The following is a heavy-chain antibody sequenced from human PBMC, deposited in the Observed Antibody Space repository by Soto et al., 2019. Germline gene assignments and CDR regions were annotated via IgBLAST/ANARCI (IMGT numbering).Heavy chain of an antibody. CDR2: ISSSSNTI. CDR1: GFTFSTYS. Sequence: PGGSLRLSCAASGFTFSTYSMNWVRQAPGKGLEWISYISSSSNTIYYADSVKGRFTIPRDNAKNSLYLQMNSLRAEDTAVYYCALRAGPLGGQGTLVTV. CDR3: ALRAGPL. V-gene: IGHV3-48*01. D-gene: IGHD6-13*01. J-gene: IGHJ4*02.